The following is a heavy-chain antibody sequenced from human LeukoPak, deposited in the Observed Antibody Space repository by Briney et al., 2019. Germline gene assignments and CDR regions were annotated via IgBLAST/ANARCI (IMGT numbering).Heavy chain of an antibody. CDR1: GGSISSSSYY. J-gene: IGHJ4*02. CDR2: IYYSGST. Sequence: SETLSLTCTVSGGSISSSSYYWGWIRQPPGKGLEWIGSIYYSGSTYYNPSLKSRVTISVDTSKNQFSLKLSSVTAADTAVYYCAGQSVDTTRLSDYWGQGTLVTVSS. D-gene: IGHD5-12*01. CDR3: AGQSVDTTRLSDY. V-gene: IGHV4-39*01.